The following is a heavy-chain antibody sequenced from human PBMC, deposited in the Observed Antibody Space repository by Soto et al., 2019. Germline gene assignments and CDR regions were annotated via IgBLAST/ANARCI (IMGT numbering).Heavy chain of an antibody. CDR2: IIPIFGTA. CDR3: ARGAHMTTVFFPFDY. V-gene: IGHV1-69*06. Sequence: PGRASCKASGGTLSSYAISWVRQAPGQGLEWMGGIIPIFGTANYAQKFQGRVTITADKSTSTAYMELSSLRSEDTAVYYCARGAHMTTVFFPFDYWGQGTLVTVSS. CDR1: GGTLSSYA. J-gene: IGHJ4*02. D-gene: IGHD4-4*01.